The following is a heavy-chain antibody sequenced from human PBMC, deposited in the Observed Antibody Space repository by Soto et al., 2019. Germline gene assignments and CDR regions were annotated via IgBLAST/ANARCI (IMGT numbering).Heavy chain of an antibody. CDR2: IYYSGST. CDR1: GGSVSSGSYY. Sequence: QVQLQESGPGLVKPSETLSLTCPVSGGSVSSGSYYWSWIRQPPGQGLEWIGYIYYSGSTNYNPSLKSRVTISVDTSKNQFSLKLSSGTAADTAVYYCARAPEQQLVLDYWGQGTLVTVSS. D-gene: IGHD6-13*01. V-gene: IGHV4-61*01. CDR3: ARAPEQQLVLDY. J-gene: IGHJ4*02.